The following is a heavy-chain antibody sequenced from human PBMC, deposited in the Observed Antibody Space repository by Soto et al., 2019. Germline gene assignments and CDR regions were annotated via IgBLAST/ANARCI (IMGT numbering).Heavy chain of an antibody. CDR2: INHSGST. CDR3: ARGTGAAAGTHAFDI. J-gene: IGHJ3*02. D-gene: IGHD6-13*01. CDR1: GGSFSGYY. Sequence: SETLSLTCAVYGGSFSGYYWSWIRQPPGKGLEWIGEINHSGSTNYNPSLKSRVTISVDTSKNQFSLKLSSVTAADTAVYYCARGTGAAAGTHAFDIWGQGTMVTVSS. V-gene: IGHV4-34*01.